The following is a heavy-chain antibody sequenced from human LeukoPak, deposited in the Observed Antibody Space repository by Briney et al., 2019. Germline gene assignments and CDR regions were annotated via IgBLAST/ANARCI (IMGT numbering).Heavy chain of an antibody. J-gene: IGHJ3*02. CDR2: IYSGGST. CDR1: GFTFSTFA. Sequence: GGSLRLSCVASGFTFSTFAVHWVRQAPGKGLEWVSVIYSGGSTYYADSVKGRFTISRDNSKNTLYLQMNSLRAEDTAVYYCATGVGATIGAFDIWGQGTIVTVSS. V-gene: IGHV3-66*01. D-gene: IGHD1-26*01. CDR3: ATGVGATIGAFDI.